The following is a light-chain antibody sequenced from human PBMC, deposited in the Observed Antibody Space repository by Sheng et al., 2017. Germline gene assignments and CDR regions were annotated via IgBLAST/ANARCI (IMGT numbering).Light chain of an antibody. J-gene: IGKJ1*01. V-gene: IGKV1-27*01. Sequence: DIQMTQSPSSLSASVGDRVTITCRASQAFSDFLAWYQQKPGKVPKLLIYAASTLRSGVPSRFSGSGSGTDFTLTISSLQPEDVATYYCQKYNSAPRTFGQGTKVEIK. CDR2: AAS. CDR1: QAFSDF. CDR3: QKYNSAPRT.